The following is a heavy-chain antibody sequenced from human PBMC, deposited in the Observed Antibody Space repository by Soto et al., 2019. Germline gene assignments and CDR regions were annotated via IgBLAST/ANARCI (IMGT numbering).Heavy chain of an antibody. CDR2: ISYDGKQT. V-gene: IGHV3-30*03. Sequence: GGSLRLSCGAPGVTFKDYGMHWVRQAPGQGLEWVAVISYDGKQTYYADSVKGRFTISKDKSKRTLFLQMNSLRVDDTAVYYCARDGCGSNWSFDLWGRGTLVTVSS. CDR3: ARDGCGSNWSFDL. CDR1: GVTFKDYG. J-gene: IGHJ2*01. D-gene: IGHD1-26*01.